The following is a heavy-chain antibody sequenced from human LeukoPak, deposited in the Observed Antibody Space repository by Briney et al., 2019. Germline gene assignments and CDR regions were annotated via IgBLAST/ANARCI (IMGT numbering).Heavy chain of an antibody. CDR3: ANTPDYGGNSGFDY. D-gene: IGHD4-23*01. CDR2: ISSSSSYI. J-gene: IGHJ4*02. V-gene: IGHV3-21*01. Sequence: PGGSLRLSCAASGFTFSSYSVNWVRQAPGKGLEWVSSISSSSSYIYYADSVKGRFTISRDNAKNSPYLQMNSLRAEDTAVYYCANTPDYGGNSGFDYWGQGTLVTVSS. CDR1: GFTFSSYS.